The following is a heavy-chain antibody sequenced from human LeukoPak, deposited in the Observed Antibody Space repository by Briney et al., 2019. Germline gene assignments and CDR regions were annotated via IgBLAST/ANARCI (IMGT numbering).Heavy chain of an antibody. CDR2: ISAYNGNT. D-gene: IGHD3-10*01. V-gene: IGHV1-18*04. Sequence: GAPVKVSCKASGYTFTSYGISWVRQAPGQGLEWMGWISAYNGNTNYAQKLQGRVTMTTDTSTSTAYMELRSLRSDDTAVYYCANTPFGGVFDYWGQGTLVTVSS. CDR1: GYTFTSYG. CDR3: ANTPFGGVFDY. J-gene: IGHJ4*02.